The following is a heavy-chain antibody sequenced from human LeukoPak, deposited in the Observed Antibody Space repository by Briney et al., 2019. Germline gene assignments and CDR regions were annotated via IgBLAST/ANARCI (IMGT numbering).Heavy chain of an antibody. V-gene: IGHV4-59*08. Sequence: PSETLSLTCTVSGGSISGYYWSWFRQPPGMGLEWIGYIYYTGSPNYNPSLKSRVTISVDTSNNQFSPRLSSVTAADTAVYYCARHANDGDYPLDYWGQGTLVTVSS. CDR3: ARHANDGDYPLDY. CDR2: IYYTGSP. D-gene: IGHD4-17*01. J-gene: IGHJ4*02. CDR1: GGSISGYY.